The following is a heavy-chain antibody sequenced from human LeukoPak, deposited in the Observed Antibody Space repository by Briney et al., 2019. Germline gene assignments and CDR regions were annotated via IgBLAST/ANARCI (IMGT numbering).Heavy chain of an antibody. D-gene: IGHD3-22*01. CDR1: EFTFITYG. Sequence: GGSLELSFEPFEFTFITYGMHWVGQAPAKGLEGLEVISYDGSNKYYADSVKGRFTISRDNSKNTLYLQMNSLRAEDTAVYYCAKDRDSSGYYLALDYWGQGTLVTVSS. J-gene: IGHJ4*02. CDR2: ISYDGSNK. V-gene: IGHV3-30*18. CDR3: AKDRDSSGYYLALDY.